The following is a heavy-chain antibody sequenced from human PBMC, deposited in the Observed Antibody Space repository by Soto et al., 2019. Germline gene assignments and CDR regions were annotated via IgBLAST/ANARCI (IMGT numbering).Heavy chain of an antibody. CDR3: ARINSGIYSTNDAFDI. D-gene: IGHD1-26*01. J-gene: IGHJ3*02. CDR1: GFSLNTIGMC. V-gene: IGHV2-70*01. CDR2: IDWDDDK. Sequence: SGPTLVNPTQTLTLTCTFSGFSLNTIGMCVSWIRQPPGKALEWLAFIDWDDDKYYSTSLKTRLTISKDTSKNQVVLTMTSMDPVDTATYYCARINSGIYSTNDAFDIWGQGTMVTVSS.